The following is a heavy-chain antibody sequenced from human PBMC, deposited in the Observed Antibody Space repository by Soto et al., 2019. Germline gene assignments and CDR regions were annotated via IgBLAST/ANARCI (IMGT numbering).Heavy chain of an antibody. J-gene: IGHJ6*02. Sequence: ASVKVSCKASGGTFSSYAISWVRQAPGQGLEWMGGIIPIFGTANYAQKFQGRVTITADESTSTAYMKLSSLRSEDTAVYYCARGSEGLLGYYYYGMDVWGQGTTVTVSS. V-gene: IGHV1-69*13. CDR1: GGTFSSYA. CDR3: ARGSEGLLGYYYYGMDV. CDR2: IIPIFGTA. D-gene: IGHD3-3*01.